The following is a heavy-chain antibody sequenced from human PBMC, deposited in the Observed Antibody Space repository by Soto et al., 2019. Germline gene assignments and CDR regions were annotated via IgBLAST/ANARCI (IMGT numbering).Heavy chain of an antibody. V-gene: IGHV5-51*01. D-gene: IGHD5-18*01. CDR3: AGLYSAIVTCLSVPFDI. Sequence: GESLKISCKGSGYSFAGYWIAWVRQMPGKGLEWMGIIYPDNSDTRYSRSFQGQVTISADKSIRTAYLQWSSLKASDTAVYYCAGLYSAIVTCLSVPFDIWGQGTMVTVAS. J-gene: IGHJ3*02. CDR1: GYSFAGYW. CDR2: IYPDNSDT.